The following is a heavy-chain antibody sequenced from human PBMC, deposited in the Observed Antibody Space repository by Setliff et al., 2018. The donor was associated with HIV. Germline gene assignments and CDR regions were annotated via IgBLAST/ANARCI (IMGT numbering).Heavy chain of an antibody. CDR2: ISAYNGNT. CDR3: ARVAGGDIGVVVAATPYYYYMDV. D-gene: IGHD2-15*01. Sequence: ASVKVSCKASGYTFTSYGISWVRQAPGQGLEWMGWISAYNGNTNYAQKLQGRVTMTTDTSTSTAYMELRSLRSDDTAVYYCARVAGGDIGVVVAATPYYYYMDVWGKGTTVTVSS. V-gene: IGHV1-18*01. J-gene: IGHJ6*03. CDR1: GYTFTSYG.